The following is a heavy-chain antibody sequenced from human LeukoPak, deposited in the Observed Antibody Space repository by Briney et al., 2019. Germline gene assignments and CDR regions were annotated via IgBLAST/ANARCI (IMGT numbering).Heavy chain of an antibody. CDR2: MSGSGGRT. Sequence: GGSLRLSCTTSGITFSNSWMSWVRQAPGKGLEWVSAMSGSGGRTYYADSVKGRFTISRDNSKNTLYLQMNSLRAEDTAVYYCARSSRELGGYAPWELTPPFDYWGQGTLVTVSS. CDR3: ARSSRELGGYAPWELTPPFDY. J-gene: IGHJ4*02. CDR1: GITFSNSW. V-gene: IGHV3-23*01. D-gene: IGHD1-7*01.